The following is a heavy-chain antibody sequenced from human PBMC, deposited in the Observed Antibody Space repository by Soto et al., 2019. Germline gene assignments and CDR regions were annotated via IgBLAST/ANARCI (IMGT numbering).Heavy chain of an antibody. V-gene: IGHV1-18*01. Sequence: QVQLVQSGAELREPGAAVKVSCKTSGYTFSRYGITWVRQATGQGLEWMGWINGNTGHTIYAMNLEDRLTIKTDTSTSTAYMELRSLKSDDTAVYYCARERKWEPLPYWGQGTLVTVSS. CDR3: ARERKWEPLPY. CDR2: INGNTGHT. D-gene: IGHD1-26*01. CDR1: GYTFSRYG. J-gene: IGHJ4*02.